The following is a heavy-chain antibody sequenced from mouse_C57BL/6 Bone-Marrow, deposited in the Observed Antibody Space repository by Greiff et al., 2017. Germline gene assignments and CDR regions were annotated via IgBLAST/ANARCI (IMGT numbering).Heavy chain of an antibody. Sequence: QVQLQQSGAELARPGASVTMSCKASGYTFTSYTMHWVKQRPGQGLEWIGYINPSSGYTKYNQKFKDKATLTADKSSSTAYMQLSSLTSEDSAVYYCARGGLPYFDYWGQGTTLTVSS. CDR2: INPSSGYT. D-gene: IGHD2-2*01. V-gene: IGHV1-4*01. J-gene: IGHJ2*01. CDR1: GYTFTSYT. CDR3: ARGGLPYFDY.